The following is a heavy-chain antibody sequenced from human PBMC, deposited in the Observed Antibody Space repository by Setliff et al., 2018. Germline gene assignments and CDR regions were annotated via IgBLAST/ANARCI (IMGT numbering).Heavy chain of an antibody. J-gene: IGHJ5*02. D-gene: IGHD2-21*02. CDR3: ARDRLRGWFDP. V-gene: IGHV4-61*09. CDR2: IYTGGST. Sequence: SETLSLTCTVSGDSISSGTYYWSYWTWIRQPAGKGLEWIGHIYTGGSTNYNPSLKSRVTMSVDTSKNQFSLRLSSVTAADMAIYYCARDRLRGWFDPWGQGTLVTVSS. CDR1: GDSISSGTYY.